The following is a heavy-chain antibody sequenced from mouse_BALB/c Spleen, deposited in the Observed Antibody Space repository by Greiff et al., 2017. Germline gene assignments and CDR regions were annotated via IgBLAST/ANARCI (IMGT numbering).Heavy chain of an antibody. CDR1: GFTFSSFG. D-gene: IGHD1-1*01. CDR3: ARSPITTVVGNAMDY. CDR2: ISSGSSTI. V-gene: IGHV5-17*02. J-gene: IGHJ4*01. Sequence: EVKLVESGGGLVQPGGSRKLSCAASGFTFSSFGMHWVRQAPEKGLEWVAYISSGSSTIYYADTVKGRFTISRDNPKNTLFLQMTSLRSEDTAMYYCARSPITTVVGNAMDYWGQGTSVTVSS.